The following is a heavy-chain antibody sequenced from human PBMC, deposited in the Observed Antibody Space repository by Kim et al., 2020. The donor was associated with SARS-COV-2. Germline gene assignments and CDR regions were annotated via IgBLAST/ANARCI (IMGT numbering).Heavy chain of an antibody. V-gene: IGHV1-18*04. D-gene: IGHD2-15*01. Sequence: ASVKVSCKASGYTFTSYGISWVRQAPGQGLEWMGWISAYNGNTNYAQKLQGRVTMTTDTSTSTAYMELRSLRSDDTAVYYCASAPYCSGGSCYSGYYYYGMDVWGQGTTVTVSS. CDR2: ISAYNGNT. CDR3: ASAPYCSGGSCYSGYYYYGMDV. J-gene: IGHJ6*02. CDR1: GYTFTSYG.